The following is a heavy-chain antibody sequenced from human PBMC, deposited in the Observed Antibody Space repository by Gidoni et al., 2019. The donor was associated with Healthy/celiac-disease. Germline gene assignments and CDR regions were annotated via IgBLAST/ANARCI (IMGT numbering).Heavy chain of an antibody. V-gene: IGHV3-21*01. J-gene: IGHJ3*01. D-gene: IGHD6-13*01. CDR1: GFTFRSYI. Sequence: EVQLVESGGGLVKPVGSLSLSCSAFGFTFRSYIMNWVRQAPGKGLAGGSSISSSSSYIYYDDSVKGRFTISRDKAKNSRYLQMNSLGAEDTAVYYCARDRKQLEGWGQGTMVTVSS. CDR2: ISSSSSYI. CDR3: ARDRKQLEG.